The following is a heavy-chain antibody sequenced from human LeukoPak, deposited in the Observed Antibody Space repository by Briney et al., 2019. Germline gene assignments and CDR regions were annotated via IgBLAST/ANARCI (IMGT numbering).Heavy chain of an antibody. CDR3: AKAPDSSGFPSYFDS. CDR2: LSDSAVSS. Sequence: LGGSLRLSCAVSGFTFSTFAMNWVRQAPGKGLEWVSSLSDSAVSSYYADSVKGRFTISRDNSKNTLYLQMNSLRAEDTATYYCAKAPDSSGFPSYFDSWGQGTLVAVSS. D-gene: IGHD3-22*01. J-gene: IGHJ4*02. CDR1: GFTFSTFA. V-gene: IGHV3-23*01.